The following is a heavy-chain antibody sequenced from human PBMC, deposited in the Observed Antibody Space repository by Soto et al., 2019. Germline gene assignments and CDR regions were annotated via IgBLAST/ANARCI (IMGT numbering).Heavy chain of an antibody. D-gene: IGHD3-3*01. Sequence: GGSLRLCCAASGFTFSSYGMHWVRQAPGKGLEWVAVIWYDGSNKYYADSVKGRFTISRDNSKNTLYLQMNSLRAEDTAVYYCARGADLYDFADAFDSWGQGTMVTV. CDR1: GFTFSSYG. J-gene: IGHJ3*02. CDR3: ARGADLYDFADAFDS. V-gene: IGHV3-33*01. CDR2: IWYDGSNK.